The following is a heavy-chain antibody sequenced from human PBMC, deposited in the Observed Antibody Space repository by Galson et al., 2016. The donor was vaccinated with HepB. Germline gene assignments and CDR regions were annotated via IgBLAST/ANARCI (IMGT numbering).Heavy chain of an antibody. CDR1: GFMFSGYW. D-gene: IGHD2-2*01. CDR3: ATVKLTTWYSFDS. V-gene: IGHV3-15*01. Sequence: SLRLSCAASGFMFSGYWMNWVRQAPGKGLEWVGRIKGEADGGTTDYAAPVKGRFYNSRDDSTHTLFLHMNSLRVEDGAVYYCATVKLTTWYSFDSWGQGTLVTVSS. J-gene: IGHJ4*02. CDR2: IKGEADGGTT.